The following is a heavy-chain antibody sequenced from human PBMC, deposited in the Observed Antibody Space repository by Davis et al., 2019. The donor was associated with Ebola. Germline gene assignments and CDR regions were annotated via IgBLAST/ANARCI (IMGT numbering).Heavy chain of an antibody. CDR3: ARGPSFLGMDV. CDR1: GGSFSGYY. D-gene: IGHD2-21*01. V-gene: IGHV4-34*01. CDR2: IKHSGST. Sequence: SETLSLTCAVYGGSFSGYYWSWIRQPPGKGLEWIGEIKHSGSTNYNPSLKSRVTISVDTSKNQFSLKLSSVTAADTAVYYCARGPSFLGMDVWGQGTTVTVSS. J-gene: IGHJ6*02.